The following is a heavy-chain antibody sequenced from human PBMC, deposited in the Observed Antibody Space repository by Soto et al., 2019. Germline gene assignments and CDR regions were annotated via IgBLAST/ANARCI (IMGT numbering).Heavy chain of an antibody. J-gene: IGHJ3*01. Sequence: EVQLLESGGGLVQPGGSLRLSCAASGFTFSSYAMSWVRQAPGKGLEWVPAISASGGSTYYADSVKGRFTISRDNSQNTLHLQMHSLRAEDTAVYYCAKDIVVVPAAGDAFDLWGQGTMVAVSS. CDR2: ISASGGST. D-gene: IGHD2-2*01. V-gene: IGHV3-23*01. CDR1: GFTFSSYA. CDR3: AKDIVVVPAAGDAFDL.